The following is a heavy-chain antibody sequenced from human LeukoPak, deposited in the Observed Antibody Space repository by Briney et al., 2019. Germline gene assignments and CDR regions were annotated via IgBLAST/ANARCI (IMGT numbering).Heavy chain of an antibody. V-gene: IGHV3-33*01. CDR1: GFTFSSYS. CDR2: IWYDGSNK. CDR3: AREEDYYDSSGYQHYFDY. D-gene: IGHD3-22*01. Sequence: PGRSLRLSCAASGFTFSSYSMHWVRQAPGKGLEWVAVIWYDGSNKYYADSVKGRFTISRDNSKNTLFLQMNSLRAEDTAVYYCAREEDYYDSSGYQHYFDYWGQGTLVTVSS. J-gene: IGHJ4*02.